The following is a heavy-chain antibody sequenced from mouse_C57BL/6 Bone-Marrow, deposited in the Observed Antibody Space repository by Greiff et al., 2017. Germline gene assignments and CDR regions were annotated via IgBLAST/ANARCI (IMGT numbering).Heavy chain of an antibody. CDR2: ICWDDDK. CDR1: GFSLSTFGMG. D-gene: IGHD1-1*01. J-gene: IGHJ2*01. Sequence: QVTLKVCGPGILQPSQTLSLTCYFSGFSLSTFGMGVGWIRQPSGKGLEWLAHICWDDDKYSNLALKIRLTISKDTSKNPIFLKIAIVDTADTATYYCSRPYYYGSSLDYWGQGTTLTVST. CDR3: SRPYYYGSSLDY. V-gene: IGHV8-8*01.